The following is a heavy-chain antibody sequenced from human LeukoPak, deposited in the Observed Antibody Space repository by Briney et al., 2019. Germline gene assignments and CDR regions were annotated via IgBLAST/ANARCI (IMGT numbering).Heavy chain of an antibody. CDR3: ARDSAAAGGLSFDY. CDR1: GYTFIGYY. D-gene: IGHD6-13*01. Sequence: GALVKVSCKASGYTFIGYYMHWVRQAPGQGLEWMGWINLNSGGTKYAQKFQGRVTMTRDTSITTAYMELSRLRSDDTAVYYCARDSAAAGGLSFDYWGQGTLATVSS. V-gene: IGHV1-2*02. J-gene: IGHJ4*02. CDR2: INLNSGGT.